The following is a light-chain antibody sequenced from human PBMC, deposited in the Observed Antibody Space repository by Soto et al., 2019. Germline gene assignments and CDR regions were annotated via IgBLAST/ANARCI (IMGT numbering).Light chain of an antibody. V-gene: IGLV2-14*01. J-gene: IGLJ2*01. CDR3: SSYTSSSTLYVV. CDR1: SIDVGGYNY. CDR2: EVS. Sequence: QSALTQHASVSGSPGQSITISCTGTSIDVGGYNYVSWYQQHPGKAPKLMIYEVSNRPSGVSNRFSGSKSGNTASLTISGLQAEDEADYYCSSYTSSSTLYVVFGAGTKLTVL.